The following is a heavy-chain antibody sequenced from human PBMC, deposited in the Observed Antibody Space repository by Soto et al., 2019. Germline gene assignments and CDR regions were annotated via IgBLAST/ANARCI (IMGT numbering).Heavy chain of an antibody. J-gene: IGHJ4*02. CDR1: DGSISSSSYY. D-gene: IGHD6-13*01. CDR3: ARPRSIAAAGPFDY. Sequence: SETLSQTCTVSDGSISSSSYYWGWIRQPPGKGLEWIGSIYYSGSTYYNPSLKSRVTISVDTSKNQFSLKLSSVTAADTAVYYCARPRSIAAAGPFDYWGQGTLVTVSS. V-gene: IGHV4-39*01. CDR2: IYYSGST.